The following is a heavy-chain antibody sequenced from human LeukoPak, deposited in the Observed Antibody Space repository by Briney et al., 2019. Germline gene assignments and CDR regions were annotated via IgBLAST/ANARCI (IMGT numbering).Heavy chain of an antibody. V-gene: IGHV3-7*01. J-gene: IGHJ4*02. Sequence: GGSLRLSCVASGFTFSNYWMSWVRQAPGKGLEWVANIKQDGSETYYVDSVRGRFTISRDNAKKSLYLQMNSLRAEDTAVYYCARDFWGAYRVDYFDYWGQGTLVTVSS. CDR1: GFTFSNYW. CDR2: IKQDGSET. D-gene: IGHD3-3*01. CDR3: ARDFWGAYRVDYFDY.